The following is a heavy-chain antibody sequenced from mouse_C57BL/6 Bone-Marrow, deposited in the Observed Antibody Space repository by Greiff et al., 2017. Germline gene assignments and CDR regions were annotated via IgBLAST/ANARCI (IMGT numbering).Heavy chain of an antibody. CDR3: ARGYYGIAWFAY. CDR1: GYTFTSYW. J-gene: IGHJ3*01. V-gene: IGHV1-64*01. D-gene: IGHD1-1*01. Sequence: QVQLQQPGAELVKPGASVKLSCKASGYTFTSYWMHWVKQRPGQGLEWIGMIHPNSGSTNYNEKFKSKATLTVDKSSSTAYMQLSSLTSEDSAVYYCARGYYGIAWFAYWGQGTLVTVSA. CDR2: IHPNSGST.